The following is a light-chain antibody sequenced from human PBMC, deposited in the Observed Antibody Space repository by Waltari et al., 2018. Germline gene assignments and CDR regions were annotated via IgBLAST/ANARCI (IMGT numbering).Light chain of an antibody. CDR2: EVT. CDR3: CSYVGLGTYV. Sequence: SGLAQPASASGSPGQSTTITCTGTSSDVGNYNLVSWYQPRPGKAPRLLIYEVTKRAPGTSDRISGSKSGTTASLSISGLQAQEDEADYYCCSYVGLGTYVFGTGTKVTV. V-gene: IGLV2-23*02. CDR1: SSDVGNYNL. J-gene: IGLJ1*01.